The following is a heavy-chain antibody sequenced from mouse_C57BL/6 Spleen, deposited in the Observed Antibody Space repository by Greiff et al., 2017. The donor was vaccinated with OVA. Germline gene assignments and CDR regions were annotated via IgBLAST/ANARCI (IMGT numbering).Heavy chain of an antibody. CDR3: ASYSKAD. CDR2: ISDGGSYT. Sequence: DVQLVESGGGLVKPGGSLKLSCAASGFTFSSYAMSWVRQTPEKRLEWVATISDGGSYTYYPANVTGRFTISRDNAKNNLYLQMSHLKSEDTAMYYCASYSKADWGQGTLVTVSA. D-gene: IGHD2-5*01. CDR1: GFTFSSYA. J-gene: IGHJ3*01. V-gene: IGHV5-4*01.